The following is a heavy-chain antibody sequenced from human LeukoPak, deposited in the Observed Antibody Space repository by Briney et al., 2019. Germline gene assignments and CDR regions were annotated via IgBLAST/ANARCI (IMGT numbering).Heavy chain of an antibody. V-gene: IGHV3-23*01. J-gene: IGHJ4*02. Sequence: PGGSLRLPCAASGFTFSSYAMSWVRQAPGKGLEWVSAISGSGGSTYYADSVKGRFTISRDNSKNTLYLQMNSLRAEDTAVYYCAKGIQLWLTRFDYWGQGTLVTVSS. CDR1: GFTFSSYA. D-gene: IGHD5-18*01. CDR2: ISGSGGST. CDR3: AKGIQLWLTRFDY.